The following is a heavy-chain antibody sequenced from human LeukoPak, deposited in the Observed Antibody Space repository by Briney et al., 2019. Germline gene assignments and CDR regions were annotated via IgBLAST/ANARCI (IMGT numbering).Heavy chain of an antibody. CDR1: GFTFSSYA. CDR2: ISGSGGST. D-gene: IGHD6-13*01. Sequence: GGSLRLSCAASGFTFSSYAMSWVRQAPGKGLEWVSAISGSGGSTSYADSVKGRFTISRDKPKNTLYLQMNSLRTEDTAVYYCARGAARSHYYMDVWGKGTTVTISS. CDR3: ARGAARSHYYMDV. J-gene: IGHJ6*03. V-gene: IGHV3-23*01.